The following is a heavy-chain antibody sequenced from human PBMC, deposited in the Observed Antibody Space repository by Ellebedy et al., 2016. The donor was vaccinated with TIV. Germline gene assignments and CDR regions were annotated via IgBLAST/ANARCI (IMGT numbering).Heavy chain of an antibody. CDR3: ARGKRIAVAGRALGY. D-gene: IGHD6-19*01. CDR1: GYTFTGYY. Sequence: ASVKVSXXASGYTFTGYYMHWVRQAPGQGLEWMGWINPNSGGTNYAQKFQGWVTMTRNTSISTAYMELSSLRSEDTAMYYCARGKRIAVAGRALGYWGQGTLVTVSS. CDR2: INPNSGGT. J-gene: IGHJ4*02. V-gene: IGHV1-2*04.